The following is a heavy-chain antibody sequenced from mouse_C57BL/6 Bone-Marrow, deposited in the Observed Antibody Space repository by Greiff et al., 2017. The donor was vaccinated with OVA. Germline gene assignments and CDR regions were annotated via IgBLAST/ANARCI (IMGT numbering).Heavy chain of an antibody. V-gene: IGHV1-59*01. CDR1: GYTFTSYW. Sequence: QVQLQQPGAELVRPGTSVKLSCKASGYTFTSYWMHWVKQRPGQGLEWIGVIDPSDSYTNYNQKFKGKATLTVDTSSSTAYMQLSSLTSEDSAVYYCARGNYGSLLAYWGQGTLVTVSA. D-gene: IGHD1-1*01. CDR2: IDPSDSYT. J-gene: IGHJ3*01. CDR3: ARGNYGSLLAY.